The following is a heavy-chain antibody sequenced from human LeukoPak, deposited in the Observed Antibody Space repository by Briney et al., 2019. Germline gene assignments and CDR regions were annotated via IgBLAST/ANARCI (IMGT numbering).Heavy chain of an antibody. V-gene: IGHV3-21*01. CDR2: ITSSSSYI. D-gene: IGHD6-6*01. J-gene: IGHJ4*02. Sequence: PGGSLRLSCAASGFTFSSYNMNWVRQAPGKGPEWVSSITSSSSYIYYADSVKGRFTISRDNAKNSLYLQMNSLRAEDTAVYYCARARDSSSSRGGEVDYWGQGTLVTVSS. CDR3: ARARDSSSSRGGEVDY. CDR1: GFTFSSYN.